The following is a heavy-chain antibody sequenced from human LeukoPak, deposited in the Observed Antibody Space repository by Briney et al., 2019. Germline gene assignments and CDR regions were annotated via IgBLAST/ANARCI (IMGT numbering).Heavy chain of an antibody. Sequence: PGRSLRLSCAASGFTFSSYGMHWVRQAPGKGLEWAAVIWYDGSNKYYADSVKGRFTISRDNSKNTLYLQMNSLRAEDTAVYYCAREWAAAGVSWGQGTLVTVSS. J-gene: IGHJ4*02. CDR3: AREWAAAGVS. CDR1: GFTFSSYG. D-gene: IGHD6-13*01. CDR2: IWYDGSNK. V-gene: IGHV3-33*01.